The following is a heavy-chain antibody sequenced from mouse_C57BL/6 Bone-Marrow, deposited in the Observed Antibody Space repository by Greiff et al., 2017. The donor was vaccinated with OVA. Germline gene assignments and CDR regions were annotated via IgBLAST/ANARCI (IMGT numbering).Heavy chain of an antibody. D-gene: IGHD4-1*01. V-gene: IGHV1-53*01. J-gene: IGHJ2*01. CDR3: EAETGTGGYYIDY. Sequence: VQLQQPGTELVKPGASVKLSCKASGYTFTSYWMHWVKQRPGQGLEWIGNINPSNGGTNYNEKFKSKATLTVDKSSSTAYMQLSSLTSEDSAVYFCEAETGTGGYYIDYWGQGTTLTVSS. CDR1: GYTFTSYW. CDR2: INPSNGGT.